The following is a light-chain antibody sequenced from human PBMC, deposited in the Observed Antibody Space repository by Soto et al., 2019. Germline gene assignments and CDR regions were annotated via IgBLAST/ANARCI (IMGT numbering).Light chain of an antibody. CDR2: DVS. CDR3: SSYTSSRTRV. CDR1: SSDVGGYNS. V-gene: IGLV2-14*03. Sequence: QSVLTQPASMSGSPGQSITISCTGASSDVGGYNSVSWYQQHPGKAPKLMIYDVSNRPSGVSNRFSGSKSGNTASLTISGLQAEDEADYYCSSYTSSRTRVFGGGTKLTVL. J-gene: IGLJ2*01.